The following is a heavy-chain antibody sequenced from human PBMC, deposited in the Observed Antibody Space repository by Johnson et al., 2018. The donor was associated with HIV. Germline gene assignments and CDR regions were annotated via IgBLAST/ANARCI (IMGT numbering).Heavy chain of an antibody. J-gene: IGHJ3*02. Sequence: VQLVESGGGLVKPGGSLRLSCAASRFTFSDYYMSWIRQTPGKGLEWVSVIYSGGSTYYADSVKGRFTISRDNSKNTLYLQMNSLRAEDTAVYYCTCDGYNLREDAFDIWGQGTMVTVSS. V-gene: IGHV3-66*01. CDR3: TCDGYNLREDAFDI. CDR1: RFTFSDYY. D-gene: IGHD5-24*01. CDR2: IYSGGST.